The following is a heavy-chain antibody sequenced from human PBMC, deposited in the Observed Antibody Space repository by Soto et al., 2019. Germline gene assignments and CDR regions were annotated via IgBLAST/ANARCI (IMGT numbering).Heavy chain of an antibody. D-gene: IGHD5-12*01. CDR1: GGPINSPDYY. CDR3: ARLGRDGYNYGLDY. Sequence: ASETLSLTCNVSGGPINSPDYYWGWIRQSPGKGLEWIGGMYYSGSTHYNPSLKSRVTISVDTSKNQFSLKLSSVTAADTAVYYCARLGRDGYNYGLDYWGQGTLVTVSS. V-gene: IGHV4-39*01. J-gene: IGHJ4*02. CDR2: MYYSGST.